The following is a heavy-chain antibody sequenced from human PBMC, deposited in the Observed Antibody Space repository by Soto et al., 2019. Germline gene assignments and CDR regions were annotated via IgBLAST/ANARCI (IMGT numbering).Heavy chain of an antibody. J-gene: IGHJ4*02. D-gene: IGHD5-12*01. CDR2: ISYDGSNK. Sequence: RLSCAASGFTFSSYAMHWVRQAPGKGLEWVAVISYDGSNKYYADSVKGRFTISRDNSKNTLYLQMNSLRAEDTAVYYCEGDGYNFDYWGQGTLVTVSS. CDR1: GFTFSSYA. CDR3: EGDGYNFDY. V-gene: IGHV3-30-3*01.